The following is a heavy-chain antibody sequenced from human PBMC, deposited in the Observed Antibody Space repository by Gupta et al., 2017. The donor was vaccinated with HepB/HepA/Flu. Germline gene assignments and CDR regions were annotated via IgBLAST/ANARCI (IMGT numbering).Heavy chain of an antibody. CDR2: ISYDGSNK. Sequence: QVQLVESGGGVVPSGRSLSRSCAASGFHFITYGMHWVRQAPGKGLEWVALISYDGSNKYFADSVKGRFTISRDNSKDTLYLQMNSLRPEDTAVYYCARDHCTTTSCSHYYFDFWGQGTLVTVSS. CDR3: ARDHCTTTSCSHYYFDF. D-gene: IGHD2-2*01. J-gene: IGHJ4*02. CDR1: GFHFITYG. V-gene: IGHV3-30*03.